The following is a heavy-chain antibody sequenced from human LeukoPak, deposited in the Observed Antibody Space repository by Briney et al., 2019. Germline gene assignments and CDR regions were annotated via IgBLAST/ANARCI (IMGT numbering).Heavy chain of an antibody. J-gene: IGHJ6*02. CDR1: GGTFSSYA. Sequence: ASVKVSCKASGGTFSSYAISWVRQAPGQGLEWMGRIIPILGIANYAQKFQGRVTITADKSTSTAYMELSSLRSEDTAVYYCARDRIAVAPWGNGMDVWGQGTTVTVSS. CDR3: ARDRIAVAPWGNGMDV. CDR2: IIPILGIA. D-gene: IGHD6-19*01. V-gene: IGHV1-69*04.